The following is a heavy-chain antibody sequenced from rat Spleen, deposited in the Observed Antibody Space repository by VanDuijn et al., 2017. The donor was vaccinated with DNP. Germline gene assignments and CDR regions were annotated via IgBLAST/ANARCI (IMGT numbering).Heavy chain of an antibody. D-gene: IGHD1-4*01. V-gene: IGHV3-3*01. CDR2: VNSAGST. CDR3: ARWPGYNPPYAMDA. CDR1: GYTITSSYR. Sequence: EVQLQESGPGLVEPSQSLSLTCSVTGYTITSSYRWNWIRKFPGNKLEWMGSVNSAGSTNYNPSLKSRISITRDTSKNQFFLQVNSVTTEDTATYYCARWPGYNPPYAMDAWGQGTSVTVSS. J-gene: IGHJ4*01.